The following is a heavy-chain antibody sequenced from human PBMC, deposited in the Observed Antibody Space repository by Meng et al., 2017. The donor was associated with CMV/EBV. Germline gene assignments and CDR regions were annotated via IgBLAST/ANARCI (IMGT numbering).Heavy chain of an antibody. CDR1: GLTFSDYY. D-gene: IGHD6-19*01. Sequence: QVQLGTSGAEMKKPGALVKVSCTTSGLTFSDYYIHWVRQAPGQGLEWMGWVNSNNDATNYACKFQGRVSMTRDTSISTAHMEVSRLMSDDTAVYYCVRSSGWSLFDYWGQGTLVTVSS. CDR3: VRSSGWSLFDY. CDR2: VNSNNDAT. J-gene: IGHJ4*02. V-gene: IGHV1-2*02.